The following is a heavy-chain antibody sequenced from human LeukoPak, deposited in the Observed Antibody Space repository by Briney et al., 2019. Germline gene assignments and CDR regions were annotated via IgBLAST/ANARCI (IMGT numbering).Heavy chain of an antibody. CDR1: AYTFTSYG. Sequence: ASVKVSCKASAYTFTSYGISWVRQAPGQGLEWMGWISAYNGNTNYAQKLQGRVTMTTDTSTSTAYMELRSLRSDDTAVYYCARDVVIEIATIRSHYYYGMDVWGQGTTVTVSS. CDR3: ARDVVIEIATIRSHYYYGMDV. D-gene: IGHD5-24*01. CDR2: ISAYNGNT. V-gene: IGHV1-18*01. J-gene: IGHJ6*02.